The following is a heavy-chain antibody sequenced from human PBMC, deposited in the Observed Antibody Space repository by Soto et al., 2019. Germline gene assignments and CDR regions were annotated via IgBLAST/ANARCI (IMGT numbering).Heavy chain of an antibody. CDR2: ISAYNGNT. J-gene: IGHJ4*02. CDR1: GYTFTSYG. CDR3: ATDDLGYCTNGVCYTFDY. D-gene: IGHD2-8*01. V-gene: IGHV1-18*01. Sequence: ASVKVSCKASGYTFTSYGISWVRQAPGQGLEWMGWISAYNGNTNYAQKLQGRVTMTTDTSTSTAYMEPRSLRSDDTAVYYCATDDLGYCTNGVCYTFDYWGQGTLVTVSS.